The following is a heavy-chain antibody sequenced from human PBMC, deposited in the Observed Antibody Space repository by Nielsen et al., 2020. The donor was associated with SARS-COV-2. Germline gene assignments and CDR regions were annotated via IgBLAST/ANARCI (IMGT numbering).Heavy chain of an antibody. V-gene: IGHV3-9*01. Sequence: SLSLSCAASGCTFDDYAMHWVRQDPRRGLGWVSGISWNSGSIGYADSVKGRFTISRDDAKNSLYLQMNSLRAENTALYYCAKVGSGWSLMGAFDIWGQGTMVTVSS. CDR1: GCTFDDYA. J-gene: IGHJ3*02. CDR3: AKVGSGWSLMGAFDI. D-gene: IGHD6-19*01. CDR2: ISWNSGSI.